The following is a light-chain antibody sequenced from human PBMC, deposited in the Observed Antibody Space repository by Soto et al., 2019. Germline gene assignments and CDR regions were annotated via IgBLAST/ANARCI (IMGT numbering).Light chain of an antibody. CDR3: AAWDDSLSGHVV. Sequence: QLVLTQPPSVSEAPRQRVTISCSGSSSNIGSNAVNWYQQLPGKAPKLLIYYDDLLPSGVSDRFSGSKSGTSASLAISGLQSEDEADYYCAAWDDSLSGHVVFGGGTKLTVL. CDR1: SSNIGSNA. J-gene: IGLJ2*01. CDR2: YDD. V-gene: IGLV1-36*01.